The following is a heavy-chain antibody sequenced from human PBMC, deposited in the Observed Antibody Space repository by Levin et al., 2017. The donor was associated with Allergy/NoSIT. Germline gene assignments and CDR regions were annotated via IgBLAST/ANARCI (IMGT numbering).Heavy chain of an antibody. V-gene: IGHV3-30-3*01. CDR2: ISYDGSNK. CDR1: GFTFSSYA. Sequence: PGGSLRLSCAASGFTFSSYAMHWVRQAPGKGLEWVAVISYDGSNKYYADSVKGRFTISRDNSKNTLYLQMNSLRAEDTAVYYCAREIPSSFTAVVVPARNNWNVVGGLDYWSQGTLVTVSS. D-gene: IGHD2-2*01. J-gene: IGHJ4*02. CDR3: AREIPSSFTAVVVPARNNWNVVGGLDY.